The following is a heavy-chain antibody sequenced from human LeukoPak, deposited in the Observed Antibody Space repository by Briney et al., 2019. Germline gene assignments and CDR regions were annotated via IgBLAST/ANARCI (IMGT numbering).Heavy chain of an antibody. CDR2: ISGSGGST. Sequence: GGSLRLSCAASGFTFSSYAMSWVRQAPGKGLEWVSAISGSGGSTYYADSVKGRFTISRDNSKNTLYLQMNSLRAEDTAVYYCARRPHYYYFYYMDVWGKGTTVTVSS. CDR3: ARRPHYYYFYYMDV. V-gene: IGHV3-23*01. CDR1: GFTFSSYA. J-gene: IGHJ6*03.